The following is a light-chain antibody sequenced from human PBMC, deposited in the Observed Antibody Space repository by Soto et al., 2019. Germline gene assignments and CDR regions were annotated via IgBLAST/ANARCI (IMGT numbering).Light chain of an antibody. CDR2: DVT. CDR1: STDVGDFKY. Sequence: QSALTQPRSVSGSPGQSVTISCTGTSTDVGDFKYVSWYQHHPGKAPQLLIYDVTKRSSGVPDRFSGSKSGTTASLTISGLQAEDEADYFCCAYAGSDIPVLFGGGTKLTVL. CDR3: CAYAGSDIPVL. J-gene: IGLJ2*01. V-gene: IGLV2-11*01.